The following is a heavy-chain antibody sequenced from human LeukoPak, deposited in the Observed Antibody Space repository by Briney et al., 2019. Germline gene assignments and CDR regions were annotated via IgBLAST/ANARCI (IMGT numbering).Heavy chain of an antibody. Sequence: SETLSLTCTVSGGSISSYYWSWIRQPPGKGLEWIGYIYYSGSTNYNPSLKSRVTISVDTSKNQFSLKLSSVTAADTAVYYCARGDYYGSGRRSDYYYYYMDVWGKGTTVTISS. J-gene: IGHJ6*03. CDR2: IYYSGST. D-gene: IGHD3-10*01. V-gene: IGHV4-59*01. CDR1: GGSISSYY. CDR3: ARGDYYGSGRRSDYYYYYMDV.